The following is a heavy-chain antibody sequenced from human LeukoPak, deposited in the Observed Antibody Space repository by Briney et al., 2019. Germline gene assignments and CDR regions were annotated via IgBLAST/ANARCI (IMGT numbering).Heavy chain of an antibody. D-gene: IGHD6-19*01. V-gene: IGHV4-59*08. Sequence: NPSETLSLTCAVYGGSFSGYYWSWIRQPPGKGLEWIGYIYYSGSTNYNPSLKSRVTISVDTSKNQFSLKLSSVTAADTAVYYCARTPESSGWYVSWFDPWGQGTLVTVSS. CDR1: GGSFSGYY. CDR3: ARTPESSGWYVSWFDP. CDR2: IYYSGST. J-gene: IGHJ5*02.